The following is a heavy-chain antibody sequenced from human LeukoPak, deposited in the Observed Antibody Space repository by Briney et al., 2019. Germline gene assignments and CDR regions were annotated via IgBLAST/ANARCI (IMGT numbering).Heavy chain of an antibody. CDR1: GGSFSGYY. CDR2: INHSGST. J-gene: IGHJ3*02. Sequence: SETLSLTCAVYGGSFSGYYWSWIRQPPGKGLEWIGEINHSGSTNYNPSLKSRVTISVDTSKNQFSLKLSSVTAADTAVYYCARVATIFGVVRRAAFDIWGQGTMVTVSS. D-gene: IGHD3-3*01. V-gene: IGHV4-34*01. CDR3: ARVATIFGVVRRAAFDI.